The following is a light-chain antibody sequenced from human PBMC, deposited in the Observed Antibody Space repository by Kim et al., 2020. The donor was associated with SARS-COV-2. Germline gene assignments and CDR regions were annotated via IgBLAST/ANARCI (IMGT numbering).Light chain of an antibody. CDR1: QGISNS. Sequence: DIHMTQFPSSLSASVGDRVTITCRASQGISNSLVWYQHKSGKAPNLLLYTPSTLHSGVPSRFSGSGSGTDYTLTISSLQPEDFATYYCQQYYSVPLTFGGGTKVDI. J-gene: IGKJ4*01. V-gene: IGKV1-NL1*01. CDR2: TPS. CDR3: QQYYSVPLT.